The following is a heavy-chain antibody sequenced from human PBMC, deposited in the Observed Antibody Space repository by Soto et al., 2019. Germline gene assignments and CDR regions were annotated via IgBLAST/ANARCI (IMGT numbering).Heavy chain of an antibody. CDR3: ARVGGFGATTIDY. Sequence: QVQLQESGPGLVKPSQTLSLTCTVSGGSISSGDYYWSWIRQPPGKGLEWSGYIYYIGSTYYNPYLHRRVTTSVATTTTQFSRKLRSVTAADTAVDYCARVGGFGATTIDYWGQGTLVTVSS. CDR1: GGSISSGDYY. CDR2: IYYIGST. V-gene: IGHV4-30-4*01. D-gene: IGHD3-10*01. J-gene: IGHJ4*02.